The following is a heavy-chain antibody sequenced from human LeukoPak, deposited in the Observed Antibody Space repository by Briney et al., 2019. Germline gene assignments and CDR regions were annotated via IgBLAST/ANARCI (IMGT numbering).Heavy chain of an antibody. J-gene: IGHJ4*02. D-gene: IGHD5-18*01. V-gene: IGHV1-2*02. CDR1: GYTFTGHY. CDR3: AREYSYGYDY. Sequence: ASVTVSCKASGYTFTGHYMHWVRQAPGQGPEWMGWINPKNGGPNYAQKFQGRVNMTRDRSTNTIYMELSSLRSDDTAVYYCAREYSYGYDYWGQGTLVTVSS. CDR2: INPKNGGP.